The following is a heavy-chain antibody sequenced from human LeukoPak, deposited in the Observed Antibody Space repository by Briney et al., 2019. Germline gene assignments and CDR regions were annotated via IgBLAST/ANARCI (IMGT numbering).Heavy chain of an antibody. J-gene: IGHJ5*02. D-gene: IGHD6-19*01. Sequence: SETLSLTCAVYGGSFSGYYWSWIRQPPGKGLEWIGEINHSGSTNYNPSLKSRVTISVDTSKNQFSLKLNSVTAEDTAMYFCAKIVVSGTNWFDPWGQGTLVTVSS. CDR2: INHSGST. CDR3: AKIVVSGTNWFDP. CDR1: GGSFSGYY. V-gene: IGHV4-34*01.